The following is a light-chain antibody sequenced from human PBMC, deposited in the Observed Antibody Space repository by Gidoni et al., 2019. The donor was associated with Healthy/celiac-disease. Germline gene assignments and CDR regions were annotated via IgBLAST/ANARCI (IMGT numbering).Light chain of an antibody. Sequence: QSVLTQPPSASGTPGQRVTISCSGSSSNIGSNTVNWYQQLPGTAPKRPIYSNNQRPSGVPDRFSGSKSGTSASLAISGLQSEDEADYYCAAWDDSLNGPYVFGTGTKVTVL. CDR1: SSNIGSNT. CDR2: SNN. CDR3: AAWDDSLNGPYV. V-gene: IGLV1-44*01. J-gene: IGLJ1*01.